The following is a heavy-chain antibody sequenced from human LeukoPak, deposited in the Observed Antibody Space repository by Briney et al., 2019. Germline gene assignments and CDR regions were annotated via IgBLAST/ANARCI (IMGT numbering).Heavy chain of an antibody. Sequence: SETLSLTCTVSGDSISSYYWSWIRQPPGKGLEWIGYIYYSGSTKYNPSLKSRVTISVDTSKNQFSLKLSSVTAADTAVYYCARQYYDILTGYFLFDYWGQGTLVTVSS. CDR1: GDSISSYY. J-gene: IGHJ4*02. V-gene: IGHV4-59*08. CDR3: ARQYYDILTGYFLFDY. D-gene: IGHD3-9*01. CDR2: IYYSGST.